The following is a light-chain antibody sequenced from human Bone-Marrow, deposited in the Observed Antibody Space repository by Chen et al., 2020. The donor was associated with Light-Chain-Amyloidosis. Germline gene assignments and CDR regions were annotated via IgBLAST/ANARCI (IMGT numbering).Light chain of an antibody. Sequence: SDLTQPASVPRSPGQTITKSCPGSNRDAVGYKYVYWYQQHPGEAPKLTIYDVSNRPSGISNRVSGSKSGNTASLTISGLRAEDEAIYYCSSYRGNSTWVFGGGTKLTVL. CDR2: DVS. CDR3: SSYRGNSTWV. J-gene: IGLJ3*02. CDR1: NRDAVGYKY. V-gene: IGLV2-14*03.